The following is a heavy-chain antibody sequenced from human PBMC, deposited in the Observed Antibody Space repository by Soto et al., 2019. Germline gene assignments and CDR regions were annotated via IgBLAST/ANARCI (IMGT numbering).Heavy chain of an antibody. CDR2: MNPNSGKT. D-gene: IGHD4-17*01. CDR1: GYTFTSYD. V-gene: IGHV1-8*01. CDR3: TRSTNDYGDRH. Sequence: QVQLVQSGAEVKKPGASVKVSCKASGYTFTSYDINWVRQATGQGLEWMGWMNPNSGKTGYAQKFQGRVTMTRKNSIITAYIELSIQIFEDTAVYYFTRSTNDYGDRHWGKGTLVTVSS. J-gene: IGHJ4*02.